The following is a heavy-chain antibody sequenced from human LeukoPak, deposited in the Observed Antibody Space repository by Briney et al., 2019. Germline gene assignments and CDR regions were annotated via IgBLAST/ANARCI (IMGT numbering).Heavy chain of an antibody. CDR3: AKMRVGGLRGGSFDY. Sequence: PGGSLRLSCAASGFTFSSYALRWVRQAPGEGLEWVSGISGSGGTTYYADSVKGRFTISRDNSKNTLYLQMNSLRAEDTAVYYCAKMRVGGLRGGSFDYWGQGTLVTVSS. D-gene: IGHD3-16*01. CDR2: ISGSGGTT. J-gene: IGHJ4*02. CDR1: GFTFSSYA. V-gene: IGHV3-23*01.